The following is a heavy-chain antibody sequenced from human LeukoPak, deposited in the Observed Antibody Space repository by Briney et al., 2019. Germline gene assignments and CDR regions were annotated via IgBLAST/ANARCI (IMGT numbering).Heavy chain of an antibody. J-gene: IGHJ4*02. CDR3: AKDSNYYPVGVYY. CDR1: GFTFTSYA. V-gene: IGHV3-23*01. Sequence: GGSLRLSCAASGFTFTSYAMSWVRQAPGKGLEWVSAISGSGGSTFYADSVKGRFTISRDNSKRTLYLQMNSLRAEDTAFYYCAKDSNYYPVGVYYWGEGTPVTVSS. CDR2: ISGSGGST. D-gene: IGHD3-22*01.